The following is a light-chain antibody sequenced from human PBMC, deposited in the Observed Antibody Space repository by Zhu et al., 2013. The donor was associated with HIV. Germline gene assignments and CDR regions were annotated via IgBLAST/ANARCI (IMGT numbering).Light chain of an antibody. CDR3: QQYNNWPPEYT. J-gene: IGKJ2*01. Sequence: EVVLTQSPVTLSLSPGERATLSCRASQSIGNSLAWYQQIPGQAPRLLIYDAFNRATGIPARFSGSGSETEFTLTISSLQSEDFAVYYCQQYNNWPPEYTFGQGTKLEIK. V-gene: IGKV3D-15*01. CDR2: DAF. CDR1: QSIGNS.